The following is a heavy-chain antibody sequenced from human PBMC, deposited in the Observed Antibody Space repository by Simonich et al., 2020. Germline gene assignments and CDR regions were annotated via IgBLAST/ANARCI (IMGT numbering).Heavy chain of an antibody. Sequence: EVQLVESGGGLVQPGGSLRLSCAASGFTFSSYSMNWVRQAPGKGLEWVSYISSSSSTIYYADSVKGRFTISRDNAKNSLYLQMNSLRAKDTAVYYCARDSSYYAFDIWGQGTMVTVSS. J-gene: IGHJ3*02. CDR1: GFTFSSYS. V-gene: IGHV3-48*01. D-gene: IGHD5-12*01. CDR3: ARDSSYYAFDI. CDR2: ISSSSSTI.